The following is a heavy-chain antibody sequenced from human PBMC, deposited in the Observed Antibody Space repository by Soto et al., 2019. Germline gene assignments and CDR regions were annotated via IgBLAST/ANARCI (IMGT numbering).Heavy chain of an antibody. J-gene: IGHJ6*02. CDR2: TYYRSKWYN. V-gene: IGHV6-1*01. CDR1: VDSVSSNTAA. CDR3: ARVGGLRSGMDV. Sequence: SQTLSPTCAISVDSVSSNTAAWNWTRQSPSRGLEWLGRTYYRSKWYNDYAVSVKSRITINPVTSTNQFSLQLNSVTPEYTAVYYCARVGGLRSGMDVWGQGTTVTVSS. D-gene: IGHD3-16*01.